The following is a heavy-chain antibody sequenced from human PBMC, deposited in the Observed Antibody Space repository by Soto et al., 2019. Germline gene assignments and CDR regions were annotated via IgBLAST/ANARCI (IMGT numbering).Heavy chain of an antibody. D-gene: IGHD6-19*01. CDR3: ARDRGVAPPVAGNTHYYYYMDV. Sequence: QDQLGQSGVEVKKPGASVKVSCKASGYSFTNYGITWVLQAPGQGFEWMGWISAYNGKTNYAHKFQGRVTMTTDASTSTAYLELRSLISDDTAVYYCARDRGVAPPVAGNTHYYYYMDVWGKGTTVTVSS. J-gene: IGHJ6*03. CDR2: ISAYNGKT. CDR1: GYSFTNYG. V-gene: IGHV1-18*01.